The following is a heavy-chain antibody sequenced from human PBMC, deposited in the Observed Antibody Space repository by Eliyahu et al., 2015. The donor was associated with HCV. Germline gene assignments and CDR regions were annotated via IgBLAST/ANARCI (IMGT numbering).Heavy chain of an antibody. V-gene: IGHV3-48*01. J-gene: IGHJ2*01. CDR1: GFIFSDYS. Sequence: QLVESGGGLVQPXGSXRXSCXXPGFIFSDYSXNWVRQTPGKGLEWXAYTSSRSRDKNYADSVKGRFIISRDNAQNSLFLQLNSLTTEDTGVYYCARDYGGRMIGYFDLWGRGTLLSVSS. CDR2: TSSRSRDK. D-gene: IGHD4-23*01. CDR3: ARDYGGRMIGYFDL.